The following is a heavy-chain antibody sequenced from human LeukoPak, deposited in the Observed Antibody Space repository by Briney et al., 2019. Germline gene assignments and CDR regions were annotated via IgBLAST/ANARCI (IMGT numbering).Heavy chain of an antibody. V-gene: IGHV3-43*02. Sequence: GGSLRLSCAASGFTFRSYAMSWVRQAPGKGLEWVSLISGDGVSTFYADSVKGRFSISRDNSKNSLYLEMNSLRTEDAAMYYCAKESGKFDYWGQGTLVAVSS. CDR3: AKESGKFDY. J-gene: IGHJ4*02. CDR2: ISGDGVST. CDR1: GFTFRSYA.